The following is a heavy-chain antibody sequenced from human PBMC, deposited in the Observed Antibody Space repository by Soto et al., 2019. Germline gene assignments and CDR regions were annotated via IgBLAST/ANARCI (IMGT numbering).Heavy chain of an antibody. CDR2: IIPIFGTA. CDR1: GGTFSSYA. Sequence: QVQLVQSGAEVKKPGSSVKVSCKASGGTFSSYAISWVRQAPGQGLEWMGGIIPIFGTANYAQKFQGRVTITADESTSTAYMELSSLRSEDTAVYYCARDCSSTSCYPIPGVCWYYYGMDVWGQGTTVTVSS. V-gene: IGHV1-69*01. D-gene: IGHD2-2*01. J-gene: IGHJ6*02. CDR3: ARDCSSTSCYPIPGVCWYYYGMDV.